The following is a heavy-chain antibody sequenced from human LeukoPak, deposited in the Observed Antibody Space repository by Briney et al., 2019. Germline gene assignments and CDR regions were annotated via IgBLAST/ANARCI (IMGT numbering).Heavy chain of an antibody. D-gene: IGHD4-17*01. CDR2: MNPNSGNT. V-gene: IGHV1-8*02. J-gene: IGHJ4*02. Sequence: ASVKVSCKASGYTFTSYYMHWVRQATGQGLEWMGWMNPNSGNTGYAQKFQGRVTMTRNTSISTAYMELSSLRSEDTAVYYCARLTTVTNYDDYWGQGTLVTVSS. CDR1: GYTFTSYY. CDR3: ARLTTVTNYDDY.